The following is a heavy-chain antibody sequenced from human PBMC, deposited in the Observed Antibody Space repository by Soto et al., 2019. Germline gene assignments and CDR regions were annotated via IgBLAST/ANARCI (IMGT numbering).Heavy chain of an antibody. CDR1: GGTFSSYA. CDR2: IIPIFGTA. D-gene: IGHD3-22*01. CDR3: ARDRGPSSGYYPYWFDP. J-gene: IGHJ5*02. Sequence: QVQLVQSGAEVKKPGSSVKVSCKASGGTFSSYAISWVRQAPGQGLEWMGEIIPIFGTANYAQKFQGRVTITADASTSTAYMELSSLRYEDTAVYYCARDRGPSSGYYPYWFDPWGQGTLVTVSS. V-gene: IGHV1-69*12.